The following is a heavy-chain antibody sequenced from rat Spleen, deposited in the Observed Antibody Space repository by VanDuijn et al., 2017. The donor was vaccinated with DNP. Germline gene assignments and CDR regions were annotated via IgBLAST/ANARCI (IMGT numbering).Heavy chain of an antibody. J-gene: IGHJ2*01. Sequence: EVQLVESGGDLVQPGRSLKLSCVASGFTFSDYSMAWVLQAPTKGLEWVASISPDGHITYYEDSVKGRFTISRDNGKSTLYLQMESLRSEDTATYYCTKDAFDYWGQGVMVTVSS. CDR1: GFTFSDYS. V-gene: IGHV5-20*01. CDR2: ISPDGHIT. CDR3: TKDAFDY.